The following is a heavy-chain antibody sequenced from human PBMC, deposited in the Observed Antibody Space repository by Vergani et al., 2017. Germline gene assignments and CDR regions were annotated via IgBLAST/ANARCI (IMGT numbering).Heavy chain of an antibody. Sequence: EVQLVESGGGLVKPGGSLRLSCAASGFTFSNAWMSWVRQAPGKGLEWVGRIKSKTDGGTTDYAAPVKGRFTISRDDSKNTLYLQMNSLKTEDTAVYYCTTDGSTRNGYYYYYGMDVWGQGTTVTVSS. CDR2: IKSKTDGGTT. CDR1: GFTFSNAW. CDR3: TTDGSTRNGYYYYYGMDV. V-gene: IGHV3-15*01. D-gene: IGHD2-2*01. J-gene: IGHJ6*02.